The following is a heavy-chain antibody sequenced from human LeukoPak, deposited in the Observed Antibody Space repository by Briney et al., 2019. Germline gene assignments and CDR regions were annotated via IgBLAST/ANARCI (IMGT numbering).Heavy chain of an antibody. J-gene: IGHJ4*02. D-gene: IGHD2-2*01. V-gene: IGHV4-34*01. CDR2: INHSGST. CDR3: ARMKGVVVIPTARPTFYFDY. CDR1: GGSFSGYY. Sequence: PSETLSLTCAVYGGSFSGYYWSWIRQPPGKGLEWIGEINHSGSTNYNPSLKSRVTISVDTSKNQFSLKLSSVTAADTAVYYCARMKGVVVIPTARPTFYFDYWGQGILVTVSS.